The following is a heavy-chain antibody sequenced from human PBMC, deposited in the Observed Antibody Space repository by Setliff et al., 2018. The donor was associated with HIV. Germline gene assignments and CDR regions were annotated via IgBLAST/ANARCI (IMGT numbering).Heavy chain of an antibody. V-gene: IGHV4-59*01. J-gene: IGHJ3*02. CDR3: ARGPGGTVPKPLDAFDI. Sequence: KPSETLSLTCVVSGASINTFSWSWIRQPPGKGLEWIGFVDHSGTTKYNPSLKGRLSMSADASRSHISLELNSVTAADTATYYCARGPGGTVPKPLDAFDIWGQGTLVTVSS. CDR2: VDHSGTT. D-gene: IGHD1-1*01. CDR1: GASINTFS.